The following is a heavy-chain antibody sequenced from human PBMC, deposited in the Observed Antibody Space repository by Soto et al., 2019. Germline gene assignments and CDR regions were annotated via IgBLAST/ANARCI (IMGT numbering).Heavy chain of an antibody. CDR1: GGSISSGGYY. V-gene: IGHV4-31*03. D-gene: IGHD6-19*01. CDR3: ARILSGRYYFDY. CDR2: IYYSGST. J-gene: IGHJ4*02. Sequence: QVQLQESGPGLVKPSQTLSLTCTVSGGSISSGGYYWSWIRQHPGKGLEWIGYIYYSGSTYYNPSLKSRVTISIDTSKNQFSLKLSSVTAADTAVYYCARILSGRYYFDYWGQGTLVTVSS.